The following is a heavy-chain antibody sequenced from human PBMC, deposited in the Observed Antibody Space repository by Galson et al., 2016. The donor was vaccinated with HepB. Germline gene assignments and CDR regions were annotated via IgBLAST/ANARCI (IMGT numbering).Heavy chain of an antibody. J-gene: IGHJ5*02. V-gene: IGHV3-11*01. CDR3: ARVVPLYSGGWYVRGDGWFDP. Sequence: SLRLSCAASGFTFSYYYMSWIRQAPGKGLEWVSYISSSGSTIYYADSVTGRFTISRDNAKNSLYLQMNSLRAEDTAVYYCARVVPLYSGGWYVRGDGWFDPWGQGTLVTVSS. CDR2: ISSSGSTI. CDR1: GFTFSYYY. D-gene: IGHD6-19*01.